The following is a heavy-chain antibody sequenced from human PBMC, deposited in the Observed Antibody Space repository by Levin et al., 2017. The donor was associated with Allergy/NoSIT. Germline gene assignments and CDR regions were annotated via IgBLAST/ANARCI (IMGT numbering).Heavy chain of an antibody. V-gene: IGHV3-30-3*01. J-gene: IGHJ4*02. CDR3: ARELYDSSGYYSNLDY. Sequence: GGSLRLSCAASGFTFSSYAMHWVRQAPGKGLEWVAVISYDGSNKYYADSVKGRFTISRDNSKNTLYLQMNSLRAEDTAVHYCARELYDSSGYYSNLDYWGQGTLVTVSS. D-gene: IGHD3-22*01. CDR1: GFTFSSYA. CDR2: ISYDGSNK.